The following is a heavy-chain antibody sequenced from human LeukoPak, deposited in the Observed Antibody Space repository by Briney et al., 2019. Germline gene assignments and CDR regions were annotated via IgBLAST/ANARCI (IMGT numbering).Heavy chain of an antibody. CDR1: GGSISSGGYY. V-gene: IGHV4-30-2*01. CDR3: ARVSGWFFDY. D-gene: IGHD6-19*01. J-gene: IGHJ4*02. CDR2: INHSGST. Sequence: PSQTLSLTCTVSGGSISSGGYYWSWIRQPPGKGLEWIGEINHSGSTNYNPSLKSRVTISVDTSKNQFSLKLSSVTAADTAVYYCARVSGWFFDYWGQGTLVTVSS.